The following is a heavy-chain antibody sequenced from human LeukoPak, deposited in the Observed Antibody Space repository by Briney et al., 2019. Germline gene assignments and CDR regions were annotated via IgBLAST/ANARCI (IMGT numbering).Heavy chain of an antibody. V-gene: IGHV3-23*01. D-gene: IGHD3-16*01. Sequence: GGSLRLXCAASGFTFSSYAMSWVRQAPGKGLEWVSAISGSGGSTYYADSVKGRFTISRDNSKNTLYLQMNSLRAEDTAVYYCAKADSIRPYYYYYMDVWGKGTTVTVSS. CDR2: ISGSGGST. J-gene: IGHJ6*03. CDR3: AKADSIRPYYYYYMDV. CDR1: GFTFSSYA.